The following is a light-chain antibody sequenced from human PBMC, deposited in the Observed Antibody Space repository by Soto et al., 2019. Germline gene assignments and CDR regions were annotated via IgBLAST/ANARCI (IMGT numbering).Light chain of an antibody. V-gene: IGLV2-8*01. CDR1: SSDVGSYNY. CDR3: SSYAGTKNGV. J-gene: IGLJ3*02. Sequence: QSVLTQPPSASGSPGQSVTISCTGTSSDVGSYNYVSWYQQHPGKAPKLMIDEVSKRPSGVPDRFSGSKSGNTASLTVSGLQAEDEADYYCSSYAGTKNGVFGGGTKLTVL. CDR2: EVS.